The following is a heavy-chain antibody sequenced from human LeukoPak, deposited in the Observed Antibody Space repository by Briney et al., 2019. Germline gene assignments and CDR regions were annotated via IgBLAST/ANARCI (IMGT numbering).Heavy chain of an antibody. CDR1: GFTFSSYG. CDR2: IKQDGSEK. Sequence: PGGSLRLSCAASGFTFSSYGMSWVRQAPGKGLEWVANIKQDGSEKYYVDSVKGRFTISRDNAKNSLYLQMNSLRAEDTAVYYCARVLGSSGCFDYWGQGTLVTVSS. V-gene: IGHV3-7*01. CDR3: ARVLGSSGCFDY. J-gene: IGHJ4*02. D-gene: IGHD6-19*01.